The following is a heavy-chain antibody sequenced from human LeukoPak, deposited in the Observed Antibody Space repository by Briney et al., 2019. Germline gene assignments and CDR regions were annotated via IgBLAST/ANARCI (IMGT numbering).Heavy chain of an antibody. V-gene: IGHV1-2*02. CDR3: ARSVRKYCYGSGSYYWY. D-gene: IGHD3-10*01. CDR2: INPNSGGT. CDR1: GYTFTGYY. Sequence: ASVKVSCKASGYTFTGYYMHWVRQAPGQGLEWMGWINPNSGGTNYAQKFQGRVTMTRDTSISTAYMELSRLRSDDTAVYYCARSVRKYCYGSGSYYWYWGQGTLVTVSS. J-gene: IGHJ4*02.